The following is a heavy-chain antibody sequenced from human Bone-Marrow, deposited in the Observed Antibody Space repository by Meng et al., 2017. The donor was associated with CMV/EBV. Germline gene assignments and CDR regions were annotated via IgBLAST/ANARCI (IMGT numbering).Heavy chain of an antibody. V-gene: IGHV1-2*02. J-gene: IGHJ6*02. D-gene: IGHD2-2*02. CDR2: INPNSGGT. Sequence: ASVKVSCKASGYTFTSYYMHWVRQAPGQGLEWMGWINPNSGGTNYAQKFQGRVTMTRDTSISTAYMELSRLRSDDTAVYYCARGAPAAILAYYYYGMDVWGQGTTVTVSS. CDR3: ARGAPAAILAYYYYGMDV. CDR1: GYTFTSYY.